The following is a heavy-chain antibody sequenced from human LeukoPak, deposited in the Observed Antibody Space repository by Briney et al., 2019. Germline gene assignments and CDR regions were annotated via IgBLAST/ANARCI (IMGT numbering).Heavy chain of an antibody. CDR1: GFTFSNFR. D-gene: IGHD3-22*01. CDR2: IYGDGSFT. CDR3: ARVYETNGYLY. V-gene: IGHV3-74*01. J-gene: IGHJ4*02. Sequence: GGSLRLSCAASGFTFSNFRMHWVRQAPGKGLVWVALIYGDGSFTRYADSVKGRFTISRDNAKNTVYLQMSSLRVEDTAVYYCARVYETNGYLYWGQGSLVTVSS.